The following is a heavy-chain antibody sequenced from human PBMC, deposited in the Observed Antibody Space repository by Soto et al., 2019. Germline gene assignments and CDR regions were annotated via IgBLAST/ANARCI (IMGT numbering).Heavy chain of an antibody. J-gene: IGHJ6*02. Sequence: GASVKVSCKASGGTFSSYTISWVRQAPGQGLEWMGMINPSGGFTNYAQRFQGRVTMTRDTSTATVYMELSSLRSDDTAVVYCAREEAVAGNYYYYGMDVWGQGTTVTVSS. CDR3: AREEAVAGNYYYYGMDV. V-gene: IGHV1-46*01. CDR1: GGTFSSYT. CDR2: INPSGGFT. D-gene: IGHD6-19*01.